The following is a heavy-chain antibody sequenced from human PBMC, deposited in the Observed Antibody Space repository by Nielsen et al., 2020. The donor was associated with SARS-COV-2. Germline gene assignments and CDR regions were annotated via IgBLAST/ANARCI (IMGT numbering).Heavy chain of an antibody. J-gene: IGHJ6*02. V-gene: IGHV4-39*01. CDR3: ARHPSPQFLATPVYYYGMDV. D-gene: IGHD1-26*01. CDR2: IYYSGCT. Sequence: WIRQPPGKGLEWIGSIYYSGCTYYNPSLKSRVTISVDTSKHQFSLKLSSVTAADTPVYYCARHPSPQFLATPVYYYGMDVWGQGTTVTVSS.